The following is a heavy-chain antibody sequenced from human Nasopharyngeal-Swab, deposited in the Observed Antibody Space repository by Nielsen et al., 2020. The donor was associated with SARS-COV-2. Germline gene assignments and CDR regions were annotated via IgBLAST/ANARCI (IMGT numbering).Heavy chain of an antibody. V-gene: IGHV3-30*03. CDR1: GFTFGYYG. CDR3: ARDIGHSSGWYSYYSYGMDV. J-gene: IGHJ6*02. D-gene: IGHD6-19*01. CDR2: ISYDGSKK. Sequence: GEPLKISCAASGFTFGYYGMHWVRQAPGKGLEWVAVISYDGSKKYYVDSVKGRLTISRDNSKNTLYLQMNSLRAEDTAVYYCARDIGHSSGWYSYYSYGMDVWGQGTTVTVSS.